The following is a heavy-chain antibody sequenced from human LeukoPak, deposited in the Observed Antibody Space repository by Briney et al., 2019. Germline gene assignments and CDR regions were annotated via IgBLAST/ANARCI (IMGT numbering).Heavy chain of an antibody. D-gene: IGHD6-19*01. Sequence: GGSLRLSCAASGFTFSSYSMNWVRQAPGKGLEGVSYISSGSGTRYYADSVKGRFTISRDNTKNSLYLQMNSLRDEDTAVYYCARDMAVAGLFDYWGQGALVTVSS. CDR1: GFTFSSYS. CDR3: ARDMAVAGLFDY. V-gene: IGHV3-48*02. J-gene: IGHJ4*02. CDR2: ISSGSGTR.